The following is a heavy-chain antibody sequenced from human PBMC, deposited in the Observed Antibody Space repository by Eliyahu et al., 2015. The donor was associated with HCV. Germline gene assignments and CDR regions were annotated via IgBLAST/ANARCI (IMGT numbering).Heavy chain of an antibody. V-gene: IGHV3-30*18. J-gene: IGHJ4*02. CDR2: ISYDGSNK. CDR1: GFTFSSYG. D-gene: IGHD1-1*01. CDR3: AKFNSGGGAY. Sequence: QVQLVESGGGVVQPGRSLRLSCAASGFTFSSYGMHWVRQAPGKGLEWVAVISYDGSNKYYADSVKGRFTISRDNSKNTLYLQMNSLRAEDTAVYYCAKFNSGGGAYWGQGTLVTVSS.